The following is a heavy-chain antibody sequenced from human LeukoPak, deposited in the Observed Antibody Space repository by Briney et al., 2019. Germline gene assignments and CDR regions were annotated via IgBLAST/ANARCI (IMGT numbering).Heavy chain of an antibody. CDR1: GFTFNNFG. Sequence: GGSLRLSCEASGFTFNNFGMHWVRQAPGKGLEWVAFIGYDESKKYYAESVKGRFTISRDNSKNTLYLQMNSLRAEDTAVYYCAKDRQVTGTTANFDYWGQGTLVTVSS. D-gene: IGHD1-7*01. V-gene: IGHV3-30*02. CDR3: AKDRQVTGTTANFDY. J-gene: IGHJ4*02. CDR2: IGYDESKK.